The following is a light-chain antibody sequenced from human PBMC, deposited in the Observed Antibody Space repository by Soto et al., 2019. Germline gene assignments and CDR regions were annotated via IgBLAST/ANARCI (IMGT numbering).Light chain of an antibody. CDR3: QQSVESPYT. CDR1: QTVSSSY. CDR2: DAS. Sequence: EIVLTQSPGTLSLSPGQRATLSCRASQTVSSSYLAWYQQTPGQAPRLLIYDASRRATGIPDRFSASGSGTDFSLTISRLEPEDLAVYYCQQSVESPYTFGQGTKLEIK. V-gene: IGKV3-20*01. J-gene: IGKJ2*01.